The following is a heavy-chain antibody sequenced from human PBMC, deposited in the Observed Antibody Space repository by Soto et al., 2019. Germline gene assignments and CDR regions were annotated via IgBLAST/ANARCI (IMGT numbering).Heavy chain of an antibody. V-gene: IGHV3-48*01. CDR2: ISSISTTI. CDR1: GFTFSSYS. CDR3: GGSGYSYARYYFDY. D-gene: IGHD5-18*01. J-gene: IGHJ4*02. Sequence: LRLSCAASGFTFSSYSMNWVRQAPGKGLEWLSYISSISTTIYYADSVKGRFTISRDNSKNTLYLQMNSLRAEDTAVYYCGGSGYSYARYYFDYWGQGTLVTVSS.